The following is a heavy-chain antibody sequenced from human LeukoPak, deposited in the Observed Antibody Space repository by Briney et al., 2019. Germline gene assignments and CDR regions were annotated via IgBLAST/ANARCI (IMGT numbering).Heavy chain of an antibody. CDR2: ISYDGSNK. CDR3: ARVGSYGFAFDY. V-gene: IGHV3-30-3*01. CDR1: GFTFSNYA. D-gene: IGHD5-18*01. Sequence: GGSLRLSCAASGFTFSNYAMTWVRQAPGKGLEWVAVISYDGSNKYYADSVKGRFTISRDNSKNTLYLQMNSLRAEDTAVYYCARVGSYGFAFDYWGQGTLVTVSS. J-gene: IGHJ4*02.